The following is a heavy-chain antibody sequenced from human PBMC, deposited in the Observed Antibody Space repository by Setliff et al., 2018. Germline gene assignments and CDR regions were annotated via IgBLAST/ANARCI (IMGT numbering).Heavy chain of an antibody. CDR2: IYYSGST. J-gene: IGHJ4*02. Sequence: PSETLSLTCTVSGGSISSGDYYWSWIRQPPGKGLEWIGYIYYSGSTYYNPSLKSRGTISVDKAKNQFSLKLSSVTAADTAVYYCARDGPAGLRNFDWLLYYFDYWGQGTLVTVSS. CDR1: GGSISSGDYY. CDR3: ARDGPAGLRNFDWLLYYFDY. D-gene: IGHD3-9*01. V-gene: IGHV4-30-4*08.